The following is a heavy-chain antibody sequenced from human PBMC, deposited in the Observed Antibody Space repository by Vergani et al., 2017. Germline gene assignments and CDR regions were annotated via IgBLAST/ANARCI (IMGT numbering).Heavy chain of an antibody. J-gene: IGHJ4*02. Sequence: QVQLVQSGAEVKKPGASVKVSCKASGYTFTSYYMHWVRQAPGQGLEWMGIINPSGGSTSYAQKFQGRVTMTRDTSTSTVYMGLSSLRSEDTAVYYCARGFSVPPSKIYFDYWGQGTLVTVSS. V-gene: IGHV1-46*01. CDR2: INPSGGST. CDR3: ARGFSVPPSKIYFDY. CDR1: GYTFTSYY.